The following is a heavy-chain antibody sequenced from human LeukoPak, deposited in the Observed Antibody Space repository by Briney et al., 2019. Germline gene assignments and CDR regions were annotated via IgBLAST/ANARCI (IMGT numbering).Heavy chain of an antibody. Sequence: RSGGSLRLSCAASGFTFSSYGMHWVRQAPGKGLEWVAFIRYDGSNKYYADSVKGRFTISRDNSKNTLYLQMNSLRAEATAVYYCAKVPATGAYCGGDCYWLRGYFQHWGQGTLVTVSS. D-gene: IGHD2-21*02. CDR1: GFTFSSYG. CDR2: IRYDGSNK. J-gene: IGHJ1*01. V-gene: IGHV3-30*02. CDR3: AKVPATGAYCGGDCYWLRGYFQH.